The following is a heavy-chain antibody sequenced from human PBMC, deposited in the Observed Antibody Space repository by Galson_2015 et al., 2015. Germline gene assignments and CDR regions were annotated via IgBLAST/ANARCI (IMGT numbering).Heavy chain of an antibody. CDR3: ARDSGDSVGAETYYYYGMDV. Sequence: CAISGDSVSSNSAAWNWIRQSPSRGLEWLGRTYYRSKWYNDYAVSVKSRITINPDTSKNQFSLQLNSVTPEDTAVYYCARDSGDSVGAETYYYYGMDVWAQGTTLTVSS. CDR2: TYYRSKWYN. CDR1: GDSVSSNSAA. V-gene: IGHV6-1*01. D-gene: IGHD3-10*01. J-gene: IGHJ6*02.